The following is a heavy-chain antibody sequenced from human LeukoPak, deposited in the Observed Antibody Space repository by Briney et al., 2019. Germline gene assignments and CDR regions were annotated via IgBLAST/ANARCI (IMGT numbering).Heavy chain of an antibody. CDR3: AKGIYSSGWSYFDY. V-gene: IGHV3-23*01. Sequence: GGALRLSCAGSGFTFSKSAMSWVGQAPGKGVEGVSTLSGSCITTFYADSVKGLFTISRDNSKNTLYLQMNSLRAEDTAVYYCAKGIYSSGWSYFDYWGHGTLVTVSS. CDR2: LSGSCITT. J-gene: IGHJ4*01. D-gene: IGHD6-19*01. CDR1: GFTFSKSA.